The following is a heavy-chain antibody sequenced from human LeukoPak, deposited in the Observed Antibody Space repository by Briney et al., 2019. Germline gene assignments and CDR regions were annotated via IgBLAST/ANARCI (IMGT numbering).Heavy chain of an antibody. J-gene: IGHJ4*02. CDR1: GGSFSGYY. V-gene: IGHV4-34*01. CDR2: INHSGST. CDR3: ARLEMATISGSPVDY. D-gene: IGHD5-24*01. Sequence: SETLSLTCAVYGGSFSGYYWSWIRQPPGKGLEWIGEINHSGSTYYNPSLKSRVTISVDTSKNQFSLKLSSVTAADTAVYYCARLEMATISGSPVDYWGQGTLVTVSS.